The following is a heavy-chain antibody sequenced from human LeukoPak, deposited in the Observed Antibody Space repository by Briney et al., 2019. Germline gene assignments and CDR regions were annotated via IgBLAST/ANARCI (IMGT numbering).Heavy chain of an antibody. CDR3: LIATETGY. J-gene: IGHJ4*02. CDR1: GFTFSSYW. Sequence: PGGALRLSCAASGFTFSSYWMTWVGQAPGKGVEGVAHINEGGREKNYLDTVKGGLTISRENAKNSLYLQMDSLKIEDTAVYYCLIATETGYWGQGTHVTVSS. CDR2: INEGGREK. V-gene: IGHV3-7*01. D-gene: IGHD2-21*01.